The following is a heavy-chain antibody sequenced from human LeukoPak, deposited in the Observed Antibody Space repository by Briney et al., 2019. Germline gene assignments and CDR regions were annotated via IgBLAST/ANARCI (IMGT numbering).Heavy chain of an antibody. CDR2: INHSGST. V-gene: IGHV4-34*01. D-gene: IGHD3-10*01. CDR3: ARGKRVTMIRGASPRRYFDT. CDR1: GGSFSGYY. J-gene: IGHJ5*02. Sequence: SETLSLTCAVYGGSFSGYYWSWIRQPPGKGLEWIGEINHSGSTNYNPSLKSRVTLSLNTSKNQISLRLSSVTAADTAVYYCARGKRVTMIRGASPRRYFDTWGQGTLVTVSS.